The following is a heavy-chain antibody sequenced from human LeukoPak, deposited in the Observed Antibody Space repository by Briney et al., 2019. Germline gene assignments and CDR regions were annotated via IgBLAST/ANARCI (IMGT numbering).Heavy chain of an antibody. J-gene: IGHJ4*01. D-gene: IGHD2-2*01. CDR3: AAIGDIVLVPAITDY. Sequence: SETLSLTCAVSGGSISSYYWVWIRQPPGKGLEWIANIYYSGSAYYNPSLKSRVTISVDTSKNLFSLKLRSVAAADTAVYYCAAIGDIVLVPAITDYWGQEPWSPSPQ. V-gene: IGHV4-59*04. CDR2: IYYSGSA. CDR1: GGSISSYY.